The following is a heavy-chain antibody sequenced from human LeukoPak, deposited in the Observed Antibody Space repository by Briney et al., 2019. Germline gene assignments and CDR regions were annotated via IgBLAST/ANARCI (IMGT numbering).Heavy chain of an antibody. CDR3: TREDRPYCPFAY. J-gene: IGHJ4*02. Sequence: ESSETLSLTCGVSGGSIGITNYWSWVRQAPGKGLEWIGEIAHDGTTNYNPSLRSRVAMSFDRANNQFSLSLTSVTAADTAVYYCTREDRPYCPFAYWGQGVLVTVSS. CDR2: IAHDGTT. V-gene: IGHV4-4*02. CDR1: GGSIGITNY. D-gene: IGHD1-26*01.